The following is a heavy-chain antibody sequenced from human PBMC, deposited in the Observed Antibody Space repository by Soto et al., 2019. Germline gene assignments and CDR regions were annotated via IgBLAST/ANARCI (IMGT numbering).Heavy chain of an antibody. J-gene: IGHJ5*02. CDR1: GGSISSYY. CDR3: ARGSGGYSSGLPRWFDP. Sequence: SETLSLTCTVSGGSISSYYWSWIRQPPGKGLEWIGYIYYSGSTNYNPSLKSRVTISVDTSKNQFSLKLSSVTAADTAVYYCARGSGGYSSGLPRWFDPWGQGTLVTVSS. CDR2: IYYSGST. V-gene: IGHV4-59*01. D-gene: IGHD6-19*01.